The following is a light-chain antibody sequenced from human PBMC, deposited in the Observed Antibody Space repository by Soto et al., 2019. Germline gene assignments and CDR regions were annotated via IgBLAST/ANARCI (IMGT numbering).Light chain of an antibody. CDR2: DAS. CDR3: QQYNNWPPDFT. Sequence: EIVMTQSPATMSLSPGDRAALSCRASQSVGTNLALYQQKPGQAPTLLIYDASTRATRLPDRFSGSGSGTEFNLTITSLQSEDFAIYFCQQYNNWPPDFTFGQGTKLEIK. V-gene: IGKV3-15*01. J-gene: IGKJ2*01. CDR1: QSVGTN.